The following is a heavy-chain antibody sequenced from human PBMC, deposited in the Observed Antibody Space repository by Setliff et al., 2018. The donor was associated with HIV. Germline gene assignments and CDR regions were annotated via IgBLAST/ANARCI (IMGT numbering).Heavy chain of an antibody. Sequence: SETLSLTCAVYGGSLSDSAWSWIRQTPRKGLEWIGEINHSGRTNYKPSLKSRVIISRDTSKNQFSLRVTSTSVADTGFYYCARAFEGYCSGGSCHWFDSWGQGTLVTVSS. CDR2: INHSGRT. J-gene: IGHJ5*01. CDR3: ARAFEGYCSGGSCHWFDS. D-gene: IGHD2-15*01. CDR1: GGSLSDSA. V-gene: IGHV4-34*01.